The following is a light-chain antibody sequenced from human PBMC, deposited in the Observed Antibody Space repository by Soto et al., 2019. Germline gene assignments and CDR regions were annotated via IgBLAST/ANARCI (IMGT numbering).Light chain of an antibody. V-gene: IGKV3-15*01. CDR3: QQYNNWPRAA. J-gene: IGKJ4*01. Sequence: EIVMTQSPATLSVSPGERATLSCRASQDISSNLAWYQQKLGQAPRLFIFRASSRATGIPARFSGSGSGTEFNVTISSLQSEDFAVYYGQQYNNWPRAAFGGGTNVDIK. CDR2: RAS. CDR1: QDISSN.